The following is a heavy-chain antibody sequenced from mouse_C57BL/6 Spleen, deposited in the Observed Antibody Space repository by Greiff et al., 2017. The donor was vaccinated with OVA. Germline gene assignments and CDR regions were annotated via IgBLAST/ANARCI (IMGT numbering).Heavy chain of an antibody. J-gene: IGHJ1*03. CDR3: ARQTVNWYFDV. D-gene: IGHD4-1*01. V-gene: IGHV5-2*01. CDR1: EYAFPSHD. Sequence: EVKLVESGAGLVQPGESLKLSCESNEYAFPSHDMSWVRKTPEQRLELVAAINRDGGSTYYPATMERRFIISRDNTKKTLYLQMSSLRSEDTALDYCARQTVNWYFDVWGTGTTVTVSS. CDR2: INRDGGST.